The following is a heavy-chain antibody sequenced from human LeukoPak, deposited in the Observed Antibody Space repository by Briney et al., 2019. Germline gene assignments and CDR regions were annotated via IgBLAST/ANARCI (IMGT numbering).Heavy chain of an antibody. Sequence: GGSLRLSCAGSGFTFRSYWMHWVRQAPGKGLVWVSRIHSDGRITTYADSVKGRFTISKDDARNTLYLQMNTLRVEDTAVYYCARAQDTYNSLYFDYWGQGALVTVSS. J-gene: IGHJ4*02. CDR3: ARAQDTYNSLYFDY. D-gene: IGHD5-24*01. CDR2: IHSDGRIT. CDR1: GFTFRSYW. V-gene: IGHV3-74*01.